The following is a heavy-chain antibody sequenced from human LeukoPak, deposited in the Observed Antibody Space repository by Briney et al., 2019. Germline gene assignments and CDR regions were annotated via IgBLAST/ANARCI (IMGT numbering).Heavy chain of an antibody. Sequence: ASVKVSCKASGYTFTSYYMHWVRQAPGQGLEWMGIINPSGGSTSYAQKFQGRVTMTRDTSTSTVYMELSSLRSEDTAVYYCARDPWPKVWSGYYTPSWAFDIWGQGTMVTVSS. D-gene: IGHD3-3*01. CDR3: ARDPWPKVWSGYYTPSWAFDI. J-gene: IGHJ3*02. CDR2: INPSGGST. V-gene: IGHV1-46*01. CDR1: GYTFTSYY.